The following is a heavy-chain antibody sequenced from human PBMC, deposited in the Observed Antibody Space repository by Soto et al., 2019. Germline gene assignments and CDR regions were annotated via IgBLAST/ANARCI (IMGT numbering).Heavy chain of an antibody. CDR3: AKDVARITIFGAGEAFDI. D-gene: IGHD3-3*01. V-gene: IGHV3-23*01. J-gene: IGHJ3*02. CDR2: ISGVGGST. Sequence: EVQLLESGGGLVQPGGSLRLSCAASGFTFSRYAMSWVRQAPGKGLEWVSGISGVGGSTYYADSVKGRFTISRDNSKDTLYLQMTRLRAEDTAIYYCAKDVARITIFGAGEAFDIWGQGTMVTVFS. CDR1: GFTFSRYA.